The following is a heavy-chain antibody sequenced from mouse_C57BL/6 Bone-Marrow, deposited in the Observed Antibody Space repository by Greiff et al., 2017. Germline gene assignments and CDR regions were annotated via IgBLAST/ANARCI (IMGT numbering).Heavy chain of an antibody. V-gene: IGHV1-15*01. CDR2: IDPETGGT. J-gene: IGHJ2*01. CDR1: GYTFTDYE. Sequence: QVQLQQSGAELVRPGASVTLSCKASGYTFTDYEMHWVKQTPVHGLEWIGAIDPETGGTAYNQKFKGKAILTADKSSSTAYMELRSLTSEDSAVYYCTREIYYDYAPDYWGQGTTLTVSS. CDR3: TREIYYDYAPDY. D-gene: IGHD2-4*01.